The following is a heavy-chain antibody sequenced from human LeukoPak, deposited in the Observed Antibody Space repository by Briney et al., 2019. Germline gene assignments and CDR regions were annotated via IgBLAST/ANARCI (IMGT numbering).Heavy chain of an antibody. CDR2: IYYSGST. CDR1: GGSISSNSYY. Sequence: SETLSLTCTVSGGSISSNSYYWSWIRQPPGKGLEWIGYIYYSGSTNYNPSLKSRVTISVDTSKNQFSLKLSSVTAADTAVYYCARSTIRNNWSFDYWGQGTLVTVSS. CDR3: ARSTIRNNWSFDY. V-gene: IGHV4-61*01. D-gene: IGHD1-20*01. J-gene: IGHJ4*02.